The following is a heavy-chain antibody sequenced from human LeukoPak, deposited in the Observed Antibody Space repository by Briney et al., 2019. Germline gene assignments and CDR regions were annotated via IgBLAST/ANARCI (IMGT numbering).Heavy chain of an antibody. CDR3: ARIGMTTVTGGYFQH. Sequence: GSLRLSCAASGFTFSSYEMNWVRQAPGKGLEWIGEIYHSGSTNYNPSLKSRVTISVDKSKNQFSPKLSSVTAADTAVYYCARIGMTTVTGGYFQHWGQGTLVTVPS. J-gene: IGHJ1*01. V-gene: IGHV4-4*02. D-gene: IGHD4-17*01. CDR2: IYHSGST. CDR1: GFTFSSYEM.